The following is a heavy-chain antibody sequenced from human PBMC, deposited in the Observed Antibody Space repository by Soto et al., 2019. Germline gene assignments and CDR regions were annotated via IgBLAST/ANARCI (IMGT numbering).Heavy chain of an antibody. D-gene: IGHD3-22*01. J-gene: IGHJ5*02. CDR3: ARQWGYYDSSGYYHNWFDP. CDR2: IYYSGST. Sequence: QLQLQESGPGLVKPSETLSLTCTVSGGSISSSSYYWGWIRQPPGKGLEWIGSIYYSGSTYYNPSLKSRVTISVDTSKNQFSLKLSSVTAADTAVYYCARQWGYYDSSGYYHNWFDPWGQGTLVTVSS. CDR1: GGSISSSSYY. V-gene: IGHV4-39*01.